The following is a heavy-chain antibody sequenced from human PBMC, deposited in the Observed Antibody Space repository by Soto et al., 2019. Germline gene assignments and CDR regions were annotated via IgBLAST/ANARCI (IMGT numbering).Heavy chain of an antibody. CDR3: ARVAAGTRGYYYYGMDV. CDR1: GYTFTSYG. V-gene: IGHV1-18*01. D-gene: IGHD6-13*01. CDR2: ISAYNGNT. Sequence: ASVKVSCKASGYTFTSYGISWVRQAPGQGLEWMGWISAYNGNTNYAQKLQGRVTMTTDTSTSTAYMELRSLRSDDTAVYYCARVAAGTRGYYYYGMDVWGQGTTGTVSS. J-gene: IGHJ6*02.